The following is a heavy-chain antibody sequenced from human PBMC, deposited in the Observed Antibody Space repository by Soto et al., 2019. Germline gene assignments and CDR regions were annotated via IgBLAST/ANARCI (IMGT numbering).Heavy chain of an antibody. CDR1: GYTFTSYA. V-gene: IGHV1-18*01. CDR2: ISAYNGNT. J-gene: IGHJ4*02. Sequence: QVQLVQSGAEVKNPGASVKVSCKASGYTFTSYAISWVRQAPGQGLEGMGWISAYNGNTNYAQKHQGRVTMTTDTSTSTASMELRSLRSDDTAVYYCARDAPPEDNWGQGTLVTVSS. CDR3: ARDAPPEDN.